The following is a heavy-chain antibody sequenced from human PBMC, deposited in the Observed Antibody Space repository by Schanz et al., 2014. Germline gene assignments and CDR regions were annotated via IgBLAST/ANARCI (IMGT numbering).Heavy chain of an antibody. D-gene: IGHD5-18*01. CDR1: GYTFTSHG. CDR2: ITAYNGDT. V-gene: IGHV1-18*01. Sequence: QVQLVQSGAEVKKPGASVKVSCKASGYTFTSHGISWVRQAPGQGLEWMGWITAYNGDTNYALKLQGRVTMTTDTSTGTAYMELRNLRYEDTALYYCTRGGYSYALSAFDIWGQGTMVTVSS. J-gene: IGHJ3*02. CDR3: TRGGYSYALSAFDI.